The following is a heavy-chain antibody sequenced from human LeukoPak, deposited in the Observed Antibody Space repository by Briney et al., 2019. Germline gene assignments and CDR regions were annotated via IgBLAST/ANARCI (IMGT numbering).Heavy chain of an antibody. Sequence: GGSLRLSCAASGFTFSSYSMNWVRQAPGKGLEWVSSISSSSSYIYYADSVKGRFTISRDNAKNSLYLQMNSLRAEDTAVYYCARDVEYCSSTSCAFDYWGQGTLVTASS. J-gene: IGHJ4*02. CDR1: GFTFSSYS. V-gene: IGHV3-21*01. CDR2: ISSSSSYI. CDR3: ARDVEYCSSTSCAFDY. D-gene: IGHD2-2*01.